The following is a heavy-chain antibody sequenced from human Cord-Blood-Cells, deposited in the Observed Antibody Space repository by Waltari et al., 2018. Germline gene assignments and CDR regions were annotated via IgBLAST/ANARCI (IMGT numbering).Heavy chain of an antibody. J-gene: IGHJ4*02. CDR3: ARDLRYFDY. Sequence: EVQLVESGGGLVQPGGYLRLSCAASGFPFSSYWMRWVRQAPGKGLEWVANIKQDGSEKYYVDSVKGRFTISRDNAKNSLYLQMNSLRAEDTAVYYCARDLRYFDYWGQGTLVTVSS. CDR1: GFPFSSYW. V-gene: IGHV3-7*01. CDR2: IKQDGSEK.